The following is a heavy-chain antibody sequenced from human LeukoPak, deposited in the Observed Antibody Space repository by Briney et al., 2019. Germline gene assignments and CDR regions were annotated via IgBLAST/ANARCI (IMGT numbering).Heavy chain of an antibody. CDR2: ISGSGGST. CDR3: AKDPKYCSSTSCYLSSVYYFDY. V-gene: IGHV3-23*01. Sequence: GGSLRLSCAASGFTFSSYAMSWVRQAPGKGLEWVSAISGSGGSTYYADSVKGRFTISRDDSKNTLYLQMNSLRAEDTAVYYCAKDPKYCSSTSCYLSSVYYFDYWGQGTLVTVSS. CDR1: GFTFSSYA. D-gene: IGHD2-2*01. J-gene: IGHJ4*02.